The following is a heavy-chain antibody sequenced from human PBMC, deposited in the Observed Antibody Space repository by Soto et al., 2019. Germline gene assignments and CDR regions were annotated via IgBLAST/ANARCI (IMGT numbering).Heavy chain of an antibody. V-gene: IGHV4-30-4*01. Sequence: SETLSLTCTVSGDSVSSGDYCWTWVRLIPGKGLEWIGYIYYSGSTYYNPSFKGRLTISVDLSKNQFSLRVTSVTAADTAVYYCARVLSEAHYYLDYWGQGALVTVSS. J-gene: IGHJ4*02. CDR2: IYYSGST. CDR1: GDSVSSGDYC. CDR3: ARVLSEAHYYLDY.